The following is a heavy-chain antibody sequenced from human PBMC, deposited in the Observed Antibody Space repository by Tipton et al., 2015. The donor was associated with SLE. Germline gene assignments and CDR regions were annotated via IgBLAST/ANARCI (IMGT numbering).Heavy chain of an antibody. CDR3: ARDMIVVVPSSAFDI. J-gene: IGHJ3*02. CDR1: GFTFSSYS. V-gene: IGHV3-7*01. D-gene: IGHD3-22*01. CDR2: IKEDGSEK. Sequence: LSLTCAASGFTFSSYSMNWVRLAPGKGLEWVANIKEDGSEKYYVDSVKGRFTISRDNAKNSLYLQMNSLRAEDTAVYYCARDMIVVVPSSAFDIWGQGTMVTVSS.